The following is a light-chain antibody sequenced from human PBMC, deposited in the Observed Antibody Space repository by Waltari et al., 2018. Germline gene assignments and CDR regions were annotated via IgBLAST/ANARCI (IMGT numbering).Light chain of an antibody. Sequence: QSVLPQPPSVSVAPGPSVTISCTGTSSNIGAGFDVHWYQQLPGAAPKLLIYAYRSRPSAVPDRFYCSKSGTSASLAINGFQSEDEADYYCQSYDSRQTAVFGGGTKLTVL. CDR3: QSYDSRQTAV. CDR2: AYR. CDR1: SSNIGAGFD. J-gene: IGLJ3*02. V-gene: IGLV1-40*01.